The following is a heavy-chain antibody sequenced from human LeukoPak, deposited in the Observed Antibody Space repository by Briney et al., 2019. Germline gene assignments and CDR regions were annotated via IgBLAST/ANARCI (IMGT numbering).Heavy chain of an antibody. CDR2: IYYSGSS. J-gene: IGHJ4*02. V-gene: IGHV4-59*01. D-gene: IGHD3-16*01. CDR3: ARVMITFEGVNFGVIPWYYFDY. Sequence: SETLSLTFIFCGGSISSYYWSWMRQPPGKGREGIGYIYYSGSSNYNLSRKSRITITVDTSKNQSSLKLSTVTAADTAMYYCARVMITFEGVNFGVIPWYYFDYWGQGTLVTVSS. CDR1: GGSISSYY.